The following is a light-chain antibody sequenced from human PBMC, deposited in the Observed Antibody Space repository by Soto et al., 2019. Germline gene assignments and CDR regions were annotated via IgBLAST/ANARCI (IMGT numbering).Light chain of an antibody. CDR2: GAS. V-gene: IGKV3-15*01. J-gene: IGKJ4*02. Sequence: IVMTQSPAILSVSLGERATLSCLARQSISDKLAWYQQSSGQAPRLLIYGASTRATCVPARFSGSGSGTEFTLTVSSLHADDCAIYYCHQYKSWPPLTFGGGTKVE. CDR1: QSISDK. CDR3: HQYKSWPPLT.